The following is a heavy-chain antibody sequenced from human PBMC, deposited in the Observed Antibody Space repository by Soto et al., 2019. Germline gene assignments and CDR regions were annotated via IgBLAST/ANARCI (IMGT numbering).Heavy chain of an antibody. CDR1: GYTFYSHS. Sequence: GASVSVSCKASGYTFYSHSISWVRQAPGQGLEWMGRINADYGNTQYAQKFRGRVTMTTDTSTTTVYMELTNLRSDDTAVYYCARCIQGDYYYGMDVWGQGTTVTVS. J-gene: IGHJ6*02. D-gene: IGHD5-18*01. V-gene: IGHV1-18*01. CDR3: ARCIQGDYYYGMDV. CDR2: INADYGNT.